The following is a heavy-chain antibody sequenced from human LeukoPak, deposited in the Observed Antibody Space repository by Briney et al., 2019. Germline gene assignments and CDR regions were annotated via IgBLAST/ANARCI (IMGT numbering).Heavy chain of an antibody. V-gene: IGHV1-2*02. D-gene: IGHD6-19*01. CDR2: INPKSGGT. Sequence: ASVKVSCKASGYTFTDYYIHWVRQAPGQALEWMGWINPKSGGTNYAQSFQDRVNMTRDTSISTAYMELSRLRSDDTAVYYCASIAVAVLGDYWGQGTLVTVSS. CDR3: ASIAVAVLGDY. J-gene: IGHJ4*02. CDR1: GYTFTDYY.